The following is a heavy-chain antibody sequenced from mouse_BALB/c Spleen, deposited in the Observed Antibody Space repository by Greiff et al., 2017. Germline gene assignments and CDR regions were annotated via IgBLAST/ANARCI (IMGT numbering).Heavy chain of an antibody. CDR2: INPGSGGT. CDR1: GYAFTNYL. Sequence: LQESGAELVRPGTSVKVSCKASGYAFTNYLIEWVKQRPGQGLEWIGVINPGSGGTNYNEKFKGKAKLTAVTSTSTAYMELSSLTNEDSAVYYCTRRGTGAWFAYWGQGTLVTVSA. V-gene: IGHV1-54*01. CDR3: TRRGTGAWFAY. D-gene: IGHD4-1*01. J-gene: IGHJ3*01.